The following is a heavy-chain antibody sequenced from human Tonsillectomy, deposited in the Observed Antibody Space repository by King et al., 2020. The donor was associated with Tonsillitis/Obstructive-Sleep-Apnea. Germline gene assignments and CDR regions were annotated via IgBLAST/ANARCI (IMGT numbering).Heavy chain of an antibody. CDR2: IGYDGSIK. V-gene: IGHV3-33*01. D-gene: IGHD1-26*01. CDR3: ARDPTRGGSYYSDY. CDR1: GFTFTTYG. Sequence: VQLVESGGGVVQPGRSRRLSCAPSGFTFTTYGMHWFRQAPGKGREWVAVIGYDGSIKYYTDSVKGRFTISRDNSQNTVYLQMNSLRAEAKAIYYCARDPTRGGSYYSDYWGQGTLVTVSS. J-gene: IGHJ4*02.